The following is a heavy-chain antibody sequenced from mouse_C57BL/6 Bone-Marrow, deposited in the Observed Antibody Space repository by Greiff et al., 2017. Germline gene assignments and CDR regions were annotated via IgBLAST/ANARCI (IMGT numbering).Heavy chain of an antibody. CDR3: AGGAWEWYLGV. CDR2: SRNKANDYTT. CDR1: GFTFSDFY. Sequence: EVMLVESGGGLVQSGRSLRLSCATSGFTFSDFYMEWVRQAPGKGLEWIAASRNKANDYTTEYSASVKGRFIVSRDTSQSILYLQMNALRAEDSAMYCCAGGAWEWYLGVWGTGTTVTVSS. D-gene: IGHD4-1*01. J-gene: IGHJ1*03. V-gene: IGHV7-1*01.